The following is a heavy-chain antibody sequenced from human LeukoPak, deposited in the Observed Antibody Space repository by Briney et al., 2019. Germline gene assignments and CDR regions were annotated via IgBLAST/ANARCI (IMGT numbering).Heavy chain of an antibody. CDR3: ARDHNFVVVPDGHWFDP. Sequence: GASVKVSCKASGYTFTSYGISWVRQAPGQGLEWMGWISAYNGNTNYAQKLQGRVTMTTDTSTSTAYMELRSLRSDDTAVYYCARDHNFVVVPDGHWFDPWGQGTLVTVSS. D-gene: IGHD2-2*01. CDR2: ISAYNGNT. J-gene: IGHJ5*02. CDR1: GYTFTSYG. V-gene: IGHV1-18*01.